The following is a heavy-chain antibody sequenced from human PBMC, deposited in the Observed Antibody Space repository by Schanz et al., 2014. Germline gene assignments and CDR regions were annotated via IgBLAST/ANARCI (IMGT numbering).Heavy chain of an antibody. Sequence: QVQLLQSGSEVKKPGASVKVSCEISGYTVSALAMHWVRQAPGKGLEWLGGFDVEDGETIYAQKFQGRVTMTEDTSTETAYMELSVQRSGDTAVYYCATNSPFRMVRGSNAFDAWGQGTMVAVS. D-gene: IGHD3-10*01. CDR1: GYTVSALA. V-gene: IGHV1-24*01. CDR3: ATNSPFRMVRGSNAFDA. CDR2: FDVEDGET. J-gene: IGHJ3*01.